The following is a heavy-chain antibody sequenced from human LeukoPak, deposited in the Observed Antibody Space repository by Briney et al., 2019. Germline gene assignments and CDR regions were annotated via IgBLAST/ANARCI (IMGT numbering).Heavy chain of an antibody. V-gene: IGHV3-23*01. CDR2: ISGSGGST. Sequence: GGSLRLSCAASGFTFSSYAMSWIRQAPGKGLEWVPAISGSGGSTYYADSVKGLFTISRDNSKNTLYLQMNSLRAEDTAVYYCAKDPPSENYDILTGENAFDIWGQGTMVTVSS. CDR1: GFTFSSYA. CDR3: AKDPPSENYDILTGENAFDI. J-gene: IGHJ3*02. D-gene: IGHD3-9*01.